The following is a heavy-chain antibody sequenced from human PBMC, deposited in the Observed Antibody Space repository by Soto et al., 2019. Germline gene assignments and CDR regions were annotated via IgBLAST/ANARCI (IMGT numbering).Heavy chain of an antibody. CDR3: ARDGGAY. D-gene: IGHD3-16*01. Sequence: QVQLVESGGGVVQPGRSLRLSCAASGFTFSSYAMHWVRRAPGKGLEWMAVMSYDGSNKYYADSVKGRFTISRDNSKNTLYLPTNSLGPEGTAVYYCARDGGAYWGQGPLVIVSS. V-gene: IGHV3-30-3*01. CDR1: GFTFSSYA. CDR2: MSYDGSNK. J-gene: IGHJ4*02.